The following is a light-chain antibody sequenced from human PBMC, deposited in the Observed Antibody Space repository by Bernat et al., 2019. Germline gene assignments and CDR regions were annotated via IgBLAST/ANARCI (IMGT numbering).Light chain of an antibody. J-gene: IGKJ2*01. CDR2: GAS. Sequence: EIALTQSPGTLSLSPGARATLSCRARQSVTNSYLAWYQQKPGQAPMLLMYGASSRATGIPDRFSGSGSGTDFTLTISRLEPEDFAVYYCQRYGPSSPAVGQGTKLEIK. CDR1: QSVTNSY. V-gene: IGKV3-20*01. CDR3: QRYGPSSPA.